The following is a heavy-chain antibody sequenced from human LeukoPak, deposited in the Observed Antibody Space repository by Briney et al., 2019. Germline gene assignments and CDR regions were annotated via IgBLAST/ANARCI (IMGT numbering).Heavy chain of an antibody. V-gene: IGHV3-7*01. CDR2: IKQDGSEK. D-gene: IGHD6-13*01. CDR3: ARWYSSSWGYYFDY. Sequence: GGSLRLSCAASGFTFSSYWMSWVRRAPGKGLEWVANIKQDGSEKYYVDSVKGRFTISRDNAKNSLYLQMNSLRAEDTAVYYCARWYSSSWGYYFDYWGQGTLVTVSS. J-gene: IGHJ4*02. CDR1: GFTFSSYW.